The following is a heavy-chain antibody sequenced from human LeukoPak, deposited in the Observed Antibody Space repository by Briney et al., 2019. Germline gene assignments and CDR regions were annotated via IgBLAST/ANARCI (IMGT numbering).Heavy chain of an antibody. J-gene: IGHJ4*02. CDR2: IYYSGST. Sequence: SETLSLTCTVSGGSISSYYWSWIRQPPGKGVEWIGYIYYSGSTNYNPSLKSRVTISVDTSKNQFSLKLSSVTAADTAVYYCARDSCGGDCSFDYWGQGTLVTVSS. CDR1: GGSISSYY. CDR3: ARDSCGGDCSFDY. V-gene: IGHV4-59*01. D-gene: IGHD2-21*02.